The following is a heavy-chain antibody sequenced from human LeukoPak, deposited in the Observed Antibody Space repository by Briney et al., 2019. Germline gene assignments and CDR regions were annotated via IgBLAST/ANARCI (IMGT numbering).Heavy chain of an antibody. Sequence: PGGSLRLSCAASGFTVSSNYMSWVRQALGKGLEWVSVIYSGGSTYYADSVKGRFTISRDNSKNTLYLQMNSLRAEDTAVYYCATSSTSPYRFDYWGQGTLVTVSS. CDR2: IYSGGST. J-gene: IGHJ4*02. V-gene: IGHV3-66*01. D-gene: IGHD2-2*01. CDR1: GFTVSSNY. CDR3: ATSSTSPYRFDY.